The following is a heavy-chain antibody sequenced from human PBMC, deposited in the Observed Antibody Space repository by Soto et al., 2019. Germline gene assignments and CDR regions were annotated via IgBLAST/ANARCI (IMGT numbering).Heavy chain of an antibody. V-gene: IGHV3-7*03. CDR3: AGYRSLDP. CDR2: IKEDGSEK. J-gene: IGHJ5*02. CDR1: GFILRNYW. D-gene: IGHD3-16*02. Sequence: GGSLRLSCADSGFILRNYWMSWVRQAPGMGLQWVASIKEDGSEKYYVDPVKGRFTISRENAKNSLYLQMNSLRAEDTAVYYCAGYRSLDPWGQGILVTVSS.